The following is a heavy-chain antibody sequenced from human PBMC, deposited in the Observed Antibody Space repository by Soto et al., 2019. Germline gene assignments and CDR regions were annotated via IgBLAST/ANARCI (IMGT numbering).Heavy chain of an antibody. CDR1: GGSISSGGYY. D-gene: IGHD4-17*01. CDR3: AREKTLGLAKNSIDTVTYYYYYGMDV. CDR2: IYYSGST. J-gene: IGHJ6*02. V-gene: IGHV4-31*03. Sequence: QVQLQESGPGLVKPSQTLSLTCTVSGGSISSGGYYWSWIRQHPGKGLEWIGYIYYSGSTYYNPSLKSRVTISVDTSKNQFSLKLSSVTAADTAVYYCAREKTLGLAKNSIDTVTYYYYYGMDVWGQGTTVTVSS.